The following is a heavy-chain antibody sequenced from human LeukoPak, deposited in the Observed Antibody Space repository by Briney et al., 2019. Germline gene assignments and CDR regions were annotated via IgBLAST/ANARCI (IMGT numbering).Heavy chain of an antibody. D-gene: IGHD6-19*01. CDR1: GFTFSSYG. J-gene: IGHJ4*02. CDR3: AKDRLVGVIAVAGTPHDY. CDR2: ISYDGSNK. Sequence: PGGSLRLSCAASGFTFSSYGMHWVRQAPGKGLEWVAVISYDGSNKYYADSVKGRFTISRDNSKNTLYLQMNSLRAEDTAVYYCAKDRLVGVIAVAGTPHDYWGQGTLVTVSS. V-gene: IGHV3-30*18.